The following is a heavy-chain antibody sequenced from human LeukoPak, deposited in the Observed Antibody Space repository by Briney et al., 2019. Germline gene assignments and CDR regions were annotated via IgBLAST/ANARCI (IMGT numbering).Heavy chain of an antibody. Sequence: ASVKVSCTASGGTFSSYAISWVRQAPGQGLEWMGGIIPIFGTANYAQKFQGRVTITADESTSTAYMELSSLRSEDTAVYYCARGRLRFLEWLLDYWGQGTLVTVSS. D-gene: IGHD3-3*01. CDR3: ARGRLRFLEWLLDY. CDR2: IIPIFGTA. CDR1: GGTFSSYA. J-gene: IGHJ4*02. V-gene: IGHV1-69*13.